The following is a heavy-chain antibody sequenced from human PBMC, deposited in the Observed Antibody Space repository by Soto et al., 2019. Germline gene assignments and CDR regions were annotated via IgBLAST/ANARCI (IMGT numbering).Heavy chain of an antibody. Sequence: EVHLLESGGGLVQPGGSLRLSCTASGFTFNNYAMTWVRQAPGRGLEGVSGITASGGRTYYADSVKGRFTISRDNSKSTLDLQMNSLRADDTAVYYCAKDTRYADYVRWFDSWGQGTLVTVSS. J-gene: IGHJ5*01. CDR3: AKDTRYADYVRWFDS. CDR2: ITASGGRT. D-gene: IGHD4-17*01. CDR1: GFTFNNYA. V-gene: IGHV3-23*01.